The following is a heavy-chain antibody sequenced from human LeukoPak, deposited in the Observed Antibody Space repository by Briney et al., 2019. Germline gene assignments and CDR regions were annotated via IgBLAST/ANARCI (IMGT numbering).Heavy chain of an antibody. V-gene: IGHV4-61*01. D-gene: IGHD3-10*01. CDR1: GGSISSSSYD. Sequence: TTSETLSLTCTVSGGSISSSSYDWSWIRQPPGKGLEWFGYIYYSGSTNYNPSLKSRVTISVDTSKNKFSLKLSSVTAADTAVFYCARDGMVRGIIDYNGMDVWGQGTTVTVSS. CDR3: ARDGMVRGIIDYNGMDV. CDR2: IYYSGST. J-gene: IGHJ6*02.